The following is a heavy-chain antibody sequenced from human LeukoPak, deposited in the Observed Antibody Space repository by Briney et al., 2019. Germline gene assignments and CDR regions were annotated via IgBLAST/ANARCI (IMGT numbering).Heavy chain of an antibody. V-gene: IGHV3-23*01. CDR2: LSGSGANI. Sequence: PGGSLRLSCAASGFTFSTYAMSWVRQAPGKGLEWVSGLSGSGANIYYADSVMGRSTISRDNSKNTLYLQLSSLRTEDTAVYYCAKESSSAWSNFDCWGQGTLVTVSS. D-gene: IGHD6-19*01. CDR3: AKESSSAWSNFDC. CDR1: GFTFSTYA. J-gene: IGHJ4*02.